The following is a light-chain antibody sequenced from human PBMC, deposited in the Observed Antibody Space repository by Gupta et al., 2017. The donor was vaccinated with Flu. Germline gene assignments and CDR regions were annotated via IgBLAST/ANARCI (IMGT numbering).Light chain of an antibody. CDR1: QSVSSNY. CDR3: QQDATSPRT. Sequence: EIVFTQSPGTLSLSPGDRATLSCRASQSVSSNYLAWYQQKPGQAPRLLIYGASSRATGIPDRFSGSGSGTDFTLTISRLEPEDFAVYYCQQDATSPRTFGQGTKVEIK. V-gene: IGKV3-20*01. J-gene: IGKJ1*01. CDR2: GAS.